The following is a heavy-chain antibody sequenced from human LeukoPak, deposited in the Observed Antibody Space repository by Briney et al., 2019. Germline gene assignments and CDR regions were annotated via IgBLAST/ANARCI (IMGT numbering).Heavy chain of an antibody. V-gene: IGHV1-46*01. J-gene: IGHJ4*02. CDR3: ARPQGGSTTVTTHFDY. D-gene: IGHD4-17*01. Sequence: ASVKVSCKASGYTFTSYYIHWVRQAPGQGLEWMGVINPNGGSTSYAQKFRGRVTMTRDTSTSTFYMELSSLRSDDTAVYYCARPQGGSTTVTTHFDYWGQGTLVTVSS. CDR2: INPNGGST. CDR1: GYTFTSYY.